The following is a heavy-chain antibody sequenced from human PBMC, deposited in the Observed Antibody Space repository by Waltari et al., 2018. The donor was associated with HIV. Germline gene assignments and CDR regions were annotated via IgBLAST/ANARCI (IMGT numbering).Heavy chain of an antibody. Sequence: QLQLRESGPGLVKPSGTLSLSCIVSGGAISRSLYCWGWIRQTPGKGLEWIGSTHYNGTTHYNPSLKSRVTISIDTSKNQFSLKVTSVTAADTAAYYCARKGWLGGRYFQHWGLGTLVTVSS. CDR2: THYNGTT. CDR3: ARKGWLGGRYFQH. D-gene: IGHD6-19*01. V-gene: IGHV4-39*01. CDR1: GGAISRSLYC. J-gene: IGHJ1*01.